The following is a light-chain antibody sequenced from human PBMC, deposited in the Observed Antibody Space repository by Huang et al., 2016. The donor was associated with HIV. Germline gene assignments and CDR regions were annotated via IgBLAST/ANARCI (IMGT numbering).Light chain of an antibody. CDR1: QSVSSN. CDR3: QQYNYWRS. V-gene: IGKV3-15*01. J-gene: IGKJ4*01. CDR2: GAS. Sequence: EIVMTQSPVTLSVSPGERATLSCRASQSVSSNLAWYQQKPGQAPRLLIYGASTRATDIPARFSGSGSGTEFTLTISSLQSEDFAVYYCQQYNYWRSFGGGTKVDIK.